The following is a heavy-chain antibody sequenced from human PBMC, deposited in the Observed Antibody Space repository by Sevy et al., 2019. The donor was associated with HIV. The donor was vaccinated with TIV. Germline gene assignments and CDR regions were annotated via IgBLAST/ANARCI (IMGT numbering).Heavy chain of an antibody. D-gene: IGHD4-17*01. CDR1: GFTFSSYA. Sequence: GGSLRLSCAASGFTFSSYAMSWVRQAPGKGLEWVSAIRGSGGSTYYADSVKGRFTISRDNSKNTLYLQMNSLRAEDTAVYCCAGALDYGIDYWGQGTLVTVSS. V-gene: IGHV3-23*01. CDR2: IRGSGGST. CDR3: AGALDYGIDY. J-gene: IGHJ4*02.